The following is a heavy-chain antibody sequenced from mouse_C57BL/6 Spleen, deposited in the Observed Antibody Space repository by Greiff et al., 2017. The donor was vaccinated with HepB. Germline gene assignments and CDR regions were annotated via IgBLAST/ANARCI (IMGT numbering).Heavy chain of an antibody. D-gene: IGHD1-1*01. CDR3: ASLSTVVATEAMDY. J-gene: IGHJ4*01. CDR1: GFTFSDYG. Sequence: EVQRVESGGGLVKPGGSLKLSCAASGFTFSDYGMHWVRQAPEKGLEWVAYISSGSSTIYYADTVKGRFTISRDNAKNTLFLQMTSLRSEDTAMYYCASLSTVVATEAMDYWGQGTSVTVSS. CDR2: ISSGSSTI. V-gene: IGHV5-17*01.